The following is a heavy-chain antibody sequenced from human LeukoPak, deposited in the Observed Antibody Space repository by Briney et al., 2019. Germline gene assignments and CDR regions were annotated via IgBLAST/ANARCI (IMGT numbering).Heavy chain of an antibody. J-gene: IGHJ4*02. Sequence: LSGGSLRLSCAASGFTFSSYGMHWVRQAPGKGLEWVAFIRYDGSQNHLTDSVKGRFTVSRDDSRSTLYLQMDSLTVEDTAVYYCVKAVVGRISNFDFWGQGTLVTVSS. V-gene: IGHV3-30*02. CDR3: VKAVVGRISNFDF. CDR2: IRYDGSQN. D-gene: IGHD1-26*01. CDR1: GFTFSSYG.